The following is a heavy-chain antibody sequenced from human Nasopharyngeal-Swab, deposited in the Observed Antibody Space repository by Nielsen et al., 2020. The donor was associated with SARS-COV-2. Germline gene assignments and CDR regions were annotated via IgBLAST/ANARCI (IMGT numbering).Heavy chain of an antibody. V-gene: IGHV3-30*03. CDR2: IAHDASNE. CDR3: ARDAPAHYGAFY. D-gene: IGHD4-17*01. Sequence: SCAASGFTFSCFGMHWVRPAPGKGLEWVAFIAHDASNEYYGDSVKGRFSISRDSSKNTLYLQMDGLRGEDTAVYYCARDAPAHYGAFYWGRGTLVTVSS. CDR1: GFTFSCFG. J-gene: IGHJ4*02.